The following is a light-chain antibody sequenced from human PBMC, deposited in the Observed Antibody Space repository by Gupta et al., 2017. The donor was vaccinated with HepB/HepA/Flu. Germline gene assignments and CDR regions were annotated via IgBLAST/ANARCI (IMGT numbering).Light chain of an antibody. CDR3: QHHYVSPFS. CDR1: QSVLYSTNKRTY. V-gene: IGKV4-1*01. J-gene: IGKJ3*01. CDR2: WAS. Sequence: DIVMTQSPDSLAVSLGETATVNCKSSQSVLYSTNKRTYIAWYQKKPGQPPKLLFSWASTRHSGVPDRFVAGGSGTDFTLTINSLQADDVAVYYCQHHYVSPFSFGPGTKVEIK.